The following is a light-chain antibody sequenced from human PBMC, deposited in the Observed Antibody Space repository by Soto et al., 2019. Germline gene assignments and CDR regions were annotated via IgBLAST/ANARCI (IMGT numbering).Light chain of an antibody. Sequence: SYELTQPPSVSVAPGQTARITCWGNNIGVKSVHWYQQKPGQAPVLVVYDDSARPSGIPARFSGSNSGNTATLTVSRVEGGDEADYYCHVWDSGSDQGIFGGGTKLTVL. CDR2: DDS. CDR1: NIGVKS. V-gene: IGLV3-21*02. J-gene: IGLJ2*01. CDR3: HVWDSGSDQGI.